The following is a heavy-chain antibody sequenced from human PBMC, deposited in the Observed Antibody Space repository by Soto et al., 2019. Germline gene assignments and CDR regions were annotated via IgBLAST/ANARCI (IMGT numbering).Heavy chain of an antibody. CDR2: INRSGST. D-gene: IGHD6-6*01. Sequence: QVQLQQWGAGLLRPSETLSLTCAVYDGSFRGYQWSWIRQSPGKGLEWIGEINRSGSTKYNPSLKSRVTISVDTSKNPFSLKVTSVTDADTAVSYCARRPDGFDIWGQGTMVT. J-gene: IGHJ3*02. V-gene: IGHV4-34*01. CDR3: ARRPDGFDI. CDR1: DGSFRGYQ.